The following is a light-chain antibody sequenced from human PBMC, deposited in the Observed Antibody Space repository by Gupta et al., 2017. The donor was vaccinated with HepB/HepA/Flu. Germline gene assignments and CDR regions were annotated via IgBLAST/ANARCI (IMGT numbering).Light chain of an antibody. CDR1: PNVSRND. J-gene: IGKJ4*01. CDR3: QQYGGSPRLS. CDR2: GAA. V-gene: IGKV3-20*01. Sequence: EIVFTPSPGPLSFFSGERANLSLKASPNVSRNDLAWYQQKPGQAPRLLIYGAALRATGIPDRFSGSGSGTDFTLTISSLEPEDVALYYCQQYGGSPRLSFGGGTKVEIK.